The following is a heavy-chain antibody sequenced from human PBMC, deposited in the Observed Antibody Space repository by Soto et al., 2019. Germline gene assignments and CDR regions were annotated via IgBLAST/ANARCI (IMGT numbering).Heavy chain of an antibody. V-gene: IGHV4-59*01. CDR3: ARRYGASFDY. CDR2: IYYSGST. CDR1: GGSISSYY. J-gene: IGHJ4*02. D-gene: IGHD4-17*01. Sequence: QVQLQESGPGLVKPSETLSLTCTVSGGSISSYYWSWIRHPPGKGLEWIGYIYYSGSTNYNPSLTSRVTISVDTSKNQFSLKLSSVTAADTAVYYCARRYGASFDYWGQGTLVTVSS.